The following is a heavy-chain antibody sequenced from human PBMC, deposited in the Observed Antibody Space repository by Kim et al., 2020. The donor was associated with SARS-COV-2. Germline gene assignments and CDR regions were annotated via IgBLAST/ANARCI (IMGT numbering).Heavy chain of an antibody. CDR2: IIPILGIA. CDR1: GCTFSSYA. V-gene: IGHV1-69*04. CDR3: ATNPQGVGATIRGAFDI. J-gene: IGHJ3*02. D-gene: IGHD1-26*01. Sequence: SVKVSCKASGCTFSSYAISWVRQAPGQGLEWMGRIIPILGIANYAQKFQGRVTITADKSTSTAYMELSSLRSEETAVYYCATNPQGVGATIRGAFDIWGQGTMVTVSS.